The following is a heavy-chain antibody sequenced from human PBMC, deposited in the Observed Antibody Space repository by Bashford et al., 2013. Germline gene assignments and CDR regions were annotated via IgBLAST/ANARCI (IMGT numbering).Heavy chain of an antibody. CDR3: AKDFVEAYCSGGSCYFSYYYGMDV. Sequence: VRQAPGKGLEWVSAISGSGGSTYYADSVKGRFTISRDKSKNTLYLQMNSLRAEDTAVYYCAKDFVEAYCSGGSCYFSYYYGMDVWGQGTTVTVSS. D-gene: IGHD2-15*01. V-gene: IGHV3-23*01. CDR2: ISGSGGST. J-gene: IGHJ6*02.